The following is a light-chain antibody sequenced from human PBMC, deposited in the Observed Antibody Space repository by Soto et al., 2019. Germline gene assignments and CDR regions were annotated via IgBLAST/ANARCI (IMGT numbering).Light chain of an antibody. V-gene: IGKV2-30*02. J-gene: IGKJ2*01. Sequence: DVVMTQSPLSLPVTLGQPASISCRSSQSLVHSDGNTYLNWFHQRPGQSPRRLIYKVSNRDSGVPDRFSGSGSDTDFPLKISGVEAEDVGVYYCMQGTRWPPYTFGQGTKLEIK. CDR1: QSLVHSDGNTY. CDR3: MQGTRWPPYT. CDR2: KVS.